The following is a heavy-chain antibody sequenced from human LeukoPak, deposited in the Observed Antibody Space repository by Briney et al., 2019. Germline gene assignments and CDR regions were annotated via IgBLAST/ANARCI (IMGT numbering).Heavy chain of an antibody. D-gene: IGHD1-26*01. J-gene: IGHJ3*02. Sequence: GGSLRLSCAASGFTFSSYAMSWVRQAPGKGLEWVAVISYDGSSKYYADSVKGRFTISRDNSKNTLYLQMNSLRAEDTAVYYCARAYRWELPSGVAFDIWGQGTMVTVSS. CDR1: GFTFSSYA. V-gene: IGHV3-30-3*01. CDR2: ISYDGSSK. CDR3: ARAYRWELPSGVAFDI.